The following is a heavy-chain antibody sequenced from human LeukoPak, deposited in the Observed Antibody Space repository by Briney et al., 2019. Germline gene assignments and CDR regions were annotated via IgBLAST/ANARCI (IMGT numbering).Heavy chain of an antibody. CDR1: GFTFSDYY. Sequence: GGSLRLSCAASGFTFSDYYMSWIRQAPGKGLDWVSYISSSGSTIYYADSVKGRFTISRDNAKNSLYLQMDSLRAEDTVVYYCARVSRDGYNLPDYWGQGTLVTVSS. D-gene: IGHD5-24*01. V-gene: IGHV3-11*01. CDR2: ISSSGSTI. CDR3: ARVSRDGYNLPDY. J-gene: IGHJ4*02.